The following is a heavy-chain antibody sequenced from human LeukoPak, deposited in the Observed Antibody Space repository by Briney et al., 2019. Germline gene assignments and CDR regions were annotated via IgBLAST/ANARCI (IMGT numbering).Heavy chain of an antibody. CDR3: ARDSHYYDSSGQFDY. D-gene: IGHD3-22*01. Sequence: ASVKVSCKASGGTFSSYAISWVRQAPGQGLEWMGGIIPIFGTANYAQKFQGRVTITADESTGTAYMELSSLRSEDTAVYYCARDSHYYDSSGQFDYWGQGTLVTVSS. CDR1: GGTFSSYA. V-gene: IGHV1-69*13. CDR2: IIPIFGTA. J-gene: IGHJ4*02.